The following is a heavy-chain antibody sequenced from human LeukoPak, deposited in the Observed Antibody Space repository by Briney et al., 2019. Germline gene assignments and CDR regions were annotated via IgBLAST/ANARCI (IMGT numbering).Heavy chain of an antibody. CDR2: TYYRSKWYN. CDR3: ARVLKRVNWNSDYYYYYMDV. V-gene: IGHV6-1*01. Sequence: SQTLSLTCAISGDSVSSNSAAWNWIRQSPSRGLEWLGRTYYRSKWYNDYAVSVKSRITVNPDTSKNQFSLQLNSVTPEDTAVYYCARVLKRVNWNSDYYYYYMDVWGKGTTVTVSS. D-gene: IGHD1-7*01. J-gene: IGHJ6*03. CDR1: GDSVSSNSAA.